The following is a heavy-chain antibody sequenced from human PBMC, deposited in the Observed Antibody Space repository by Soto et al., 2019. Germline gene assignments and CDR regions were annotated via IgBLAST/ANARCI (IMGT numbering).Heavy chain of an antibody. Sequence: GGSLRLSCAASGFTFSSYWMHWVRQAPGKGLVWVSSVSGSSSYIYYADSVKGRFTVSRDNANNLVFLQMNGLRPEDTAMYYCARDLRGHYGPWGQGTMVTVSS. J-gene: IGHJ3*01. CDR1: GFTFSSYW. V-gene: IGHV3-21*06. CDR3: ARDLRGHYGP. D-gene: IGHD4-17*01. CDR2: VSGSSSYI.